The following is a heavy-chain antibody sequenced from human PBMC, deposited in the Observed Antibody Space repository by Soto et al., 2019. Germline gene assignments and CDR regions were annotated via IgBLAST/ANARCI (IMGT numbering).Heavy chain of an antibody. V-gene: IGHV1-69*01. CDR2: IIPIFGTA. CDR3: ARAQGAARNRAYYYYGMDV. J-gene: IGHJ6*02. D-gene: IGHD6-6*01. Sequence: QVQLVQAGAEVKKPGSSVKVSCKASGGTFSSYAISWVRQAPGQGLEWMGGIIPIFGTANYEQKFQGRLTITADESTSTAYMELSSLRSEDTAVYYCARAQGAARNRAYYYYGMDVWGQGTTVTVSS. CDR1: GGTFSSYA.